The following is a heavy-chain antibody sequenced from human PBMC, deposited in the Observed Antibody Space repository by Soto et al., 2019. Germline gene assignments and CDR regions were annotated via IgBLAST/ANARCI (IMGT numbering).Heavy chain of an antibody. CDR1: GYTFTSYA. D-gene: IGHD3-9*01. CDR3: ARVEFDIMHGYRGVDWVDH. J-gene: IGHJ5*02. V-gene: IGHV1-3*01. CDR2: INAGNGNT. Sequence: ASVNVSFKASGYTFTSYAMHCVRQAPLQRRGLTGWINAGNGNTKYSQKFQGRVTITRDTAASTAYMELSSLRSEDTAVYYCARVEFDIMHGYRGVDWVDHWGQGNLVTVSS.